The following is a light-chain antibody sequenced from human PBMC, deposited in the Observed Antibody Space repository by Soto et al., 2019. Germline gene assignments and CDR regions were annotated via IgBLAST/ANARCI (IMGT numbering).Light chain of an antibody. CDR3: QQYGSSPVT. Sequence: EIVLTQSPGTLSLSPGERATLSCRASQSVSSSYLAWYQHKPGQAPRLLIYGASSRATGIPDRFSGSGSGTDFILTISRLEPEDFAVYYCQQYGSSPVTFGQGTKVDIK. CDR1: QSVSSSY. V-gene: IGKV3-20*01. CDR2: GAS. J-gene: IGKJ1*01.